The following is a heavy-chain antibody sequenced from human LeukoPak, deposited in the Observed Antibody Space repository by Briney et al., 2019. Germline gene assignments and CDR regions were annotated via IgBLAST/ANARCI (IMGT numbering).Heavy chain of an antibody. D-gene: IGHD1-1*01. V-gene: IGHV1-18*04. CDR3: ARARRERYYYYYMDV. Sequence: GASVKVSCKASGYTFTSYYMHWVRQAPGQGLEWMGWISAYNGNTNYAQKLQGRVTMTTDTSTSTAYMELRSLRSDDTAVYYCARARRERYYYYYMDVWGKGTTVTISS. CDR1: GYTFTSYY. J-gene: IGHJ6*03. CDR2: ISAYNGNT.